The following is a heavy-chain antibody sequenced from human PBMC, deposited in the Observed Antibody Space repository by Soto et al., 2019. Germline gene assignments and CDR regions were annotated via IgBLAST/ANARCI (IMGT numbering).Heavy chain of an antibody. J-gene: IGHJ6*02. CDR3: AKSGGRYDGRYGMDV. CDR2: ISYDGSNK. CDR1: GFTFSSYG. Sequence: GGSLRLSCAASGFTFSSYGMHWVRQAPGKGLEWVAVISYDGSNKYYADSVKGRFTISRDNSKNTLYLQMNSLRAEDTAVYYCAKSGGRYDGRYGMDVWGQGTTVTVPS. V-gene: IGHV3-30*18. D-gene: IGHD5-12*01.